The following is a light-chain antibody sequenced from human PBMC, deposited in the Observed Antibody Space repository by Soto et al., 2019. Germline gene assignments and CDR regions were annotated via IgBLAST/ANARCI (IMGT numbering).Light chain of an antibody. Sequence: DIQMTQSPSSLSASVGSRITITCRASQSISRHLNWYQQKPGKAPQLLISVASSLQSGVPSRFSGSGSETEFTLTISSLQPEDFATYYCQHSFSTPYTFGQGTKLE. CDR3: QHSFSTPYT. CDR2: VAS. J-gene: IGKJ2*01. V-gene: IGKV1-39*01. CDR1: QSISRH.